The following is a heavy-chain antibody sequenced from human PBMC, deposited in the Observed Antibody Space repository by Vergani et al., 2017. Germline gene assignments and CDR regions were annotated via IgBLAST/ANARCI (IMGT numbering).Heavy chain of an antibody. V-gene: IGHV4-34*01. J-gene: IGHJ4*02. CDR1: GGSFSGYY. D-gene: IGHD6-13*01. CDR2: INHSGST. Sequence: QVQLQQWGAGLLKPSETLSLTCAVYGGSFSGYYWSWIRQPPGKGLEWIGEINHSGSTNYNPSLKSRVTISVDTSKNQFSLKLSSVTAADTAVYYCARGPPNSWIRSLPFDYWGQGTLVTVSS. CDR3: ARGPPNSWIRSLPFDY.